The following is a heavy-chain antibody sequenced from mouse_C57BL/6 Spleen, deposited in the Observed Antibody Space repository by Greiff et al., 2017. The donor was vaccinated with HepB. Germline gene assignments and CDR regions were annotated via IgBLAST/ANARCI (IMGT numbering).Heavy chain of an antibody. D-gene: IGHD1-1*01. CDR3: ARPDYYGSSYVAY. CDR2: TWSGGST. Sequence: VQLKESGPGLVQPSQSLSITCTVSGFSLTSYGVHWVRQSPGKGLEWLGVTWSGGSTDYNAAFISRLSISKDNSKSQVFFKMNSLQADDTAIYYCARPDYYGSSYVAYWGQGTLVTVSA. V-gene: IGHV2-2*01. CDR1: GFSLTSYG. J-gene: IGHJ3*01.